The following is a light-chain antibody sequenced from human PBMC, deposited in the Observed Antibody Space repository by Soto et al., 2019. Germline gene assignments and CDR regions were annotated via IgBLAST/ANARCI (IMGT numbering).Light chain of an antibody. CDR2: GGS. CDR3: QQYGSLPRT. V-gene: IGKV3-20*01. J-gene: IGKJ2*01. Sequence: EIVLTQSPGTLSLSPGERATLSCRASQSVSSSYLGWYQQKPGQAPRLLIYGGSSRATGIPDRFSGSGSGTDFTLTISSLEPEDFAVYYCQQYGSLPRTFGQGTKLEIK. CDR1: QSVSSSY.